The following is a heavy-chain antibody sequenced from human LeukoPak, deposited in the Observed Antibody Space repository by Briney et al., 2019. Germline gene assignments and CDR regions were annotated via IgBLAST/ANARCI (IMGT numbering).Heavy chain of an antibody. CDR3: ARASYSYDINGWVPFDY. D-gene: IGHD3-22*01. CDR2: INHSGST. V-gene: IGHV4-34*01. Sequence: SETLSLTCAVYGGSFSGYCWSWIRQPPGKGLEWIGEINHSGSTNYNPSLKSRVIISGDTFKNQFSLRLSSVTAADTAVYYCARASYSYDINGWVPFDYWGQGTLVTVSS. J-gene: IGHJ4*02. CDR1: GGSFSGYC.